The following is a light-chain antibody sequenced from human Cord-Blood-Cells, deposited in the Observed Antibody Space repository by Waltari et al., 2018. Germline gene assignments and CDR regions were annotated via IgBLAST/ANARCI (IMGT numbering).Light chain of an antibody. CDR1: QSISSY. J-gene: IGKJ3*01. Sequence: DIQMTQSPSSLSASVGDRVTITCRASQSISSYLNWYQQKPGKAPKLLIYAASSLQSGVPSRFSGSGSGTDFNLTNSSLQPEDFATYYCQQSYSTVTFGPGTKVDIK. CDR3: QQSYSTVT. CDR2: AAS. V-gene: IGKV1-39*01.